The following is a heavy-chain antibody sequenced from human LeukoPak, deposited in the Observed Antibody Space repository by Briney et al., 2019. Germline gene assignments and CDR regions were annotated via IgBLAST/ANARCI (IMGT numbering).Heavy chain of an antibody. J-gene: IGHJ4*02. CDR2: IWYDGSNK. CDR1: GFTFSRHA. D-gene: IGHD3-22*01. Sequence: GRSLRLSCAASGFTFSRHAMHWVRQAPGKGLEWVAVIWYDGSNKYYADSVKGRSTISGDNSNNTLYLQLNSLRADDAAVYYCAKVTDSSGYFPSDYWGQGTLVTVSS. CDR3: AKVTDSSGYFPSDY. V-gene: IGHV3-33*06.